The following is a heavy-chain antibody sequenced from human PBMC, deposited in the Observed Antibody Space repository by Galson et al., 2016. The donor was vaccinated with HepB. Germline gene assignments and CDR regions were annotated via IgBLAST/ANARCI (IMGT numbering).Heavy chain of an antibody. Sequence: SLRLSCAASGFSFSSYAVHWVRQAPGKGLEWVAVVSRDASITYYAKSMKGRFTISRDNSMNTLYLQMINLRDDDTGVYFCARELTSHFELDYWGQGALVIVSS. V-gene: IGHV3-30-3*01. J-gene: IGHJ4*02. D-gene: IGHD2-2*01. CDR1: GFSFSSYA. CDR2: VSRDASIT. CDR3: ARELTSHFELDY.